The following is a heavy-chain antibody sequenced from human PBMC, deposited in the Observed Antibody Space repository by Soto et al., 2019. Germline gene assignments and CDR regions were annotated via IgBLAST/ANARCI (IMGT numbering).Heavy chain of an antibody. V-gene: IGHV4-31*03. CDR3: ARTMTTVVTPCFWFDP. D-gene: IGHD4-17*01. Sequence: TLSLTCTVSGGSISSGGYYWSWIRQHPGKGLEWIGYIYYSGSTYYNPSLKSRVTISVDTSKNQFSLKLSSVTAAGTAVYYCARTMTTVVTPCFWFDPWGQGTLVTVSS. CDR1: GGSISSGGYY. J-gene: IGHJ5*02. CDR2: IYYSGST.